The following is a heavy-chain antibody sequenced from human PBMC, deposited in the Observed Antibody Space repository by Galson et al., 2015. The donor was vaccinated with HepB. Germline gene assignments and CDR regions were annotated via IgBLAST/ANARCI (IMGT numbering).Heavy chain of an antibody. Sequence: QSGAEVKKPGESLRISCKGSGYSFTSYWISWVRQMPGKGLEWMGRIDPSDSYTNYSPSFQGHVTISADKSISTAYLQWSSLKASDTAMYYCARHPVMIDYDILTGYLAPRNGMDVWSQGTTVTVSS. CDR3: ARHPVMIDYDILTGYLAPRNGMDV. D-gene: IGHD3-9*01. CDR2: IDPSDSYT. J-gene: IGHJ6*02. V-gene: IGHV5-10-1*01. CDR1: GYSFTSYW.